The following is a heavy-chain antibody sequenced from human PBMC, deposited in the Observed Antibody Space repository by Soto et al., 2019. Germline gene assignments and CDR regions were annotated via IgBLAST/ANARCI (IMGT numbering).Heavy chain of an antibody. V-gene: IGHV3-23*01. CDR3: ARYDSSGYYWPYYYYGMDV. Sequence: PGGSLRLSCAASGFTFSSYAMTWVRQAPGRGLEWVSAISGTGSPTYYADSVKGRFTISRDNSKNTLYLQMNSLRADDTAVYYCARYDSSGYYWPYYYYGMDVWGQGTTVTVSS. J-gene: IGHJ6*02. CDR1: GFTFSSYA. D-gene: IGHD3-22*01. CDR2: ISGTGSPT.